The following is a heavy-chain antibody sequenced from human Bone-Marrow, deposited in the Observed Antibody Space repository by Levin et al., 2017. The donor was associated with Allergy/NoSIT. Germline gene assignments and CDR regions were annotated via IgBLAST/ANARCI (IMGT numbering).Heavy chain of an antibody. D-gene: IGHD3-22*01. CDR1: SDSSAKYW. V-gene: IGHV5-51*01. Sequence: KVSCKTSSDSSAKYWIGWVRQVPGKGLEWMGIIYPGDSDTRYNPSFQAHVTIPADKSINTAYLQWSGLRTSDTATYYCAKGSDTSGYYFDYWGQGTLVTVSS. CDR3: AKGSDTSGYYFDY. CDR2: IYPGDSDT. J-gene: IGHJ4*02.